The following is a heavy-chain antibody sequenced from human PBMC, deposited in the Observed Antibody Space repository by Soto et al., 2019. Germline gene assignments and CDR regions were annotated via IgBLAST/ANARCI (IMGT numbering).Heavy chain of an antibody. V-gene: IGHV4-34*01. CDR1: GGSFSGYY. D-gene: IGHD3-10*01. J-gene: IGHJ4*02. Sequence: QVQLQQWGAGLLKPSETLSLTCAVYGGSFSGYYWSWIRQPPGKGLEWIGEINHSGSTNYNPSLKSRVTISVDTSKNQFSLKLNSVTAADTAVYYCARGYGSGSYWAYWGQGTLVTVSS. CDR3: ARGYGSGSYWAY. CDR2: INHSGST.